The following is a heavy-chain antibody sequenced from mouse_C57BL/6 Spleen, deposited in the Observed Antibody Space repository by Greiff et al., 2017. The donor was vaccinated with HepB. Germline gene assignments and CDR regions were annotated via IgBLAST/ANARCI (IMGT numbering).Heavy chain of an antibody. Sequence: VQLQQSGAELVRPGASVKLSCTASGFNIKDYYMHWVKQRPEQGLEWIGRIDPDDGDTEYAPKFQGKATMTADTSSNTAYLQLSSLTSEDTGVYYCTPAYYSNPFAYWGQGTLVTVSA. CDR2: IDPDDGDT. V-gene: IGHV14-1*01. CDR3: TPAYYSNPFAY. CDR1: GFNIKDYY. D-gene: IGHD2-5*01. J-gene: IGHJ3*01.